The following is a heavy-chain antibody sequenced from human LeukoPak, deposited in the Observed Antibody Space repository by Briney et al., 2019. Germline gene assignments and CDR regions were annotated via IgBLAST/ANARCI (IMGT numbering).Heavy chain of an antibody. J-gene: IGHJ4*02. CDR2: IYYSGTT. CDR1: GGSISSYY. D-gene: IGHD6-19*01. Sequence: SETLSLTCTVSGGSISSYYWSWIRQPPGKGLEWIGCIYYSGTTNYNPSLKSRVTISVDTSKNHFSLKLNSVTAADTAVYYCARGTSSGWYGFDSWGQGTLVTVSS. CDR3: ARGTSSGWYGFDS. V-gene: IGHV4-59*01.